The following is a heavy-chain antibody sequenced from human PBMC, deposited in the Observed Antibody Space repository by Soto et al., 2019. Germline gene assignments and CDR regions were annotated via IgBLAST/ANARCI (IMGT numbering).Heavy chain of an antibody. D-gene: IGHD1-20*01. Sequence: SYTLSLTCTVSGGAIRVHSYYWTWIRQTPGKGLEWVGSSYYSVTSYFNPALKGRVTISVDTSTNQFSLRLTSVTAADTAVYYCTRRYNWNDYYFDPWGQGTLVTGSS. CDR1: GGAIRVHSYY. J-gene: IGHJ5*02. CDR2: SYYSVTS. CDR3: TRRYNWNDYYFDP. V-gene: IGHV4-39*01.